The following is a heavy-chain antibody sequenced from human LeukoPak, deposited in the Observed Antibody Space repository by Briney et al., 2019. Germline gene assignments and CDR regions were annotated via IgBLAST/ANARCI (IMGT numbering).Heavy chain of an antibody. CDR2: INSRSSYI. Sequence: PGGSLRLSCAASGFTFSDYDINWVRQAPGKGLEWVSSINSRSSYIYYADSVKGRFTISRDNAKNSLYLQMNSLRAEDTAMYYCARDRHFGGGNFDYWGQGTLVTVSS. CDR1: GFTFSDYD. V-gene: IGHV3-21*01. J-gene: IGHJ4*02. CDR3: ARDRHFGGGNFDY. D-gene: IGHD3-3*02.